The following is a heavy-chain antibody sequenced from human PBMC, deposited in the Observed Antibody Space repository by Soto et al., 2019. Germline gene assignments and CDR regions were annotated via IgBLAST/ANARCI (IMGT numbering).Heavy chain of an antibody. CDR3: ARGRPVSMVRGVITPGFDY. CDR2: IYYSGST. J-gene: IGHJ4*02. CDR1: GGSISSYY. V-gene: IGHV4-59*01. D-gene: IGHD3-10*01. Sequence: SETLSLTCTVSGGSISSYYWSWIRQPPGKGLEWIGYIYYSGSTNYNPSLKSRVTISVDTSKNQFSLKLSSVTAADTAVYYCARGRPVSMVRGVITPGFDYWGQGTLVTVST.